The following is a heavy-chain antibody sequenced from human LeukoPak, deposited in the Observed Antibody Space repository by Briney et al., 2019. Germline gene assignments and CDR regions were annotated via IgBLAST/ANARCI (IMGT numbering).Heavy chain of an antibody. CDR3: ARSSRQWLVIVRAFDI. CDR1: GYSIDSVYY. Sequence: PSETLSLTCTVSGYSIDSVYYWGWIRQPPGKGLEWIGSIYYSGSTYYNPSLKSRVTISVDTSKNQFSLKLSSVTAADTAVYYCARSSRQWLVIVRAFDIWGQGTMVTVSS. CDR2: IYYSGST. V-gene: IGHV4-38-2*02. D-gene: IGHD6-19*01. J-gene: IGHJ3*02.